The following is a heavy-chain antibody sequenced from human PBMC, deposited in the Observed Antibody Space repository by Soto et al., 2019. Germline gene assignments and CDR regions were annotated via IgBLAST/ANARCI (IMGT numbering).Heavy chain of an antibody. CDR2: ISGSGGST. Sequence: SLRLAFGSFGFTFRIYGMSWVRHASGTRLEWVSAISGSGGSTYYADSVKGRFTISRDNSKNTLYLQMNSLRAEDTAVYYCANYPPRVGSCKRYYYDG. CDR1: GFTFRIYG. J-gene: IGHJ6*01. CDR3: ANYPPRVGSCKRYYYDG. V-gene: IGHV3-23*01. D-gene: IGHD2-15*01.